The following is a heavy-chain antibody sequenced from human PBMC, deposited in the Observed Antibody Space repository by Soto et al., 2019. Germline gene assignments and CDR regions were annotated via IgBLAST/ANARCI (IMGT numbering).Heavy chain of an antibody. CDR1: GAPVTSETHF. Sequence: QVQFQESGEGLVKPSETLSLTCTVSGAPVTSETHFWTWIRQPPGKGLEWIGYMYYSGITNSNPALKSRVTISVDMTRNQFSLRLNAVPAEDKAVYYCAREDMSGTYYFDYWGPGTQVTVSS. J-gene: IGHJ4*02. D-gene: IGHD1-26*01. V-gene: IGHV4-61*01. CDR3: AREDMSGTYYFDY. CDR2: MYYSGIT.